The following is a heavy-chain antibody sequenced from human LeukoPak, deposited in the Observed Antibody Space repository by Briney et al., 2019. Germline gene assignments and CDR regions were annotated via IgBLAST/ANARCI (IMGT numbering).Heavy chain of an antibody. D-gene: IGHD1-26*01. CDR2: IYYSGST. V-gene: IGHV4-39*01. J-gene: IGHJ4*02. Sequence: KPSETLSLTCTVSGGSISSSSYYWDWIRQPPGKGLEWIGSIYYSGSTYYNPSLKSRVTISVDTSKNQFSLKLSSVTAADTAVYYCARLAYSGSYYWGQGTLVTVSS. CDR3: ARLAYSGSYY. CDR1: GGSISSSSYY.